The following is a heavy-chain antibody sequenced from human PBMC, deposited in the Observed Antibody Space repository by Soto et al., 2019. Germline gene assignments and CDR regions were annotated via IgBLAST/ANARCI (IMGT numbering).Heavy chain of an antibody. CDR3: ARITKQLRFLEWPRFDP. Sequence: SVKVSCKASGGTFSSYAISWVRQAPGQGLEWMGGIIPIFGTANYAQKFQGRVAITADKSTSTAYMELSSLRSEDTAVYYCARITKQLRFLEWPRFDPWGQGTLVTVSS. CDR2: IIPIFGTA. V-gene: IGHV1-69*06. J-gene: IGHJ5*02. D-gene: IGHD3-3*01. CDR1: GGTFSSYA.